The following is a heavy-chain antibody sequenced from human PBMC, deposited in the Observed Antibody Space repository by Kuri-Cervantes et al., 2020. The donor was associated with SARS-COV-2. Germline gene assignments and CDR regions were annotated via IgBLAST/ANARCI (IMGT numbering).Heavy chain of an antibody. CDR3: ASLGGTSWHDY. CDR1: GFTFSDYY. Sequence: GESLKIPCAASGFTFSDYYMSWIRQAPGKGLEWVSYISSSGSAIYYADSVKGRFTISRDNAKNSLYLQMNSLRAEDTAVYYCASLGGTSWHDYWRQGTLVTVSS. D-gene: IGHD2-2*01. J-gene: IGHJ4*02. V-gene: IGHV3-11*04. CDR2: ISSSGSAI.